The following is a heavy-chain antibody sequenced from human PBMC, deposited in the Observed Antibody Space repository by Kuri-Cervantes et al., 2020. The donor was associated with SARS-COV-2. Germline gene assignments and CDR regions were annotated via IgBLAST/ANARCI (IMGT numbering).Heavy chain of an antibody. CDR1: GFTFSSYA. Sequence: GESLKISCAASGFTFSSYAMHWVRQAPGKGLEWVAVISYDGSNKYYADSVKSRFTISRDNSKNTLYLQMNSLRAEDTAVYYCARSTWGSGHYYGMDVWGQGTTVTVSS. V-gene: IGHV3-30-3*01. D-gene: IGHD7-27*01. J-gene: IGHJ6*02. CDR3: ARSTWGSGHYYGMDV. CDR2: ISYDGSNK.